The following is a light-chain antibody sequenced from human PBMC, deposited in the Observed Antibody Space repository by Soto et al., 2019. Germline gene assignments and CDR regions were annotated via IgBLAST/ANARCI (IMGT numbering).Light chain of an antibody. CDR2: DVS. Sequence: DIQMTQSPSTLSASVGDRVTITCRASQSIGDSLAWYQQKPGKAPYLLISDVSSLERGVPSRFSGSGSGTEFTLTISSMQPDDFATVYCQQYNGYSRTLGQGTKVEI. CDR3: QQYNGYSRT. J-gene: IGKJ1*01. CDR1: QSIGDS. V-gene: IGKV1-5*01.